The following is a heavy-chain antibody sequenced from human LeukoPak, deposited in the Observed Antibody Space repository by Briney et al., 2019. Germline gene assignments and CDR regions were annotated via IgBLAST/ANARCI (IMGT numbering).Heavy chain of an antibody. CDR1: GGSISNYY. D-gene: IGHD6-19*01. CDR2: IYYSGST. J-gene: IGHJ4*02. V-gene: IGHV4-59*01. Sequence: PSETLSLTCAVSGGSISNYYWSWLRQPPGKGLEWIGDIYYSGSTNYNSALKGRVTISVDTSKNQFSLFLSSVTAADTAVYYCARGPPDSQWLVWYYLDYWGQGTLVTVSS. CDR3: ARGPPDSQWLVWYYLDY.